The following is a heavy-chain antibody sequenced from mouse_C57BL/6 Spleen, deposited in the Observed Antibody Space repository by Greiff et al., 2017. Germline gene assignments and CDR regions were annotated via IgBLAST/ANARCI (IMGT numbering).Heavy chain of an antibody. Sequence: QVQLQQPGAELVRPGSSVKLSCKASGYTFTSYWMHWVKQRPIQGLEWIGNIDPSDSETHYNQKFKDKATLTVDKSSSTAYMQLSSLTSEDSAVYYCARSLDYQNAIDYWGQGTSVTVSS. CDR2: IDPSDSET. CDR1: GYTFTSYW. J-gene: IGHJ4*01. D-gene: IGHD2-4*01. CDR3: ARSLDYQNAIDY. V-gene: IGHV1-52*01.